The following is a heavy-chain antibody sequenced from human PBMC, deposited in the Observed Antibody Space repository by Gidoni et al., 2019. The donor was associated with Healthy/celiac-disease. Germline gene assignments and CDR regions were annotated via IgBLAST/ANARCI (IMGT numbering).Heavy chain of an antibody. V-gene: IGHV4-34*01. D-gene: IGHD6-6*01. CDR1: GGSFSGYY. J-gene: IGHJ5*02. Sequence: QVQLQQWGAGLLKPSETLSLTCAVYGGSFSGYYWSWIRQPPGKGLEWIGEINHSGSTNYNPSLKSRVTISVDTSKNQFSLKLSSVTAADTAVYYCARGRQLVRTEVSWFDPWGQGTLVTVSS. CDR3: ARGRQLVRTEVSWFDP. CDR2: INHSGST.